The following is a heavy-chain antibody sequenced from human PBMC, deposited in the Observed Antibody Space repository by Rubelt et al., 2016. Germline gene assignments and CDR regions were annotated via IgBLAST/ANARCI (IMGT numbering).Heavy chain of an antibody. CDR3: ARDSPGLVAARFFDY. Sequence: QVQLVQSGAEVKKPGASVKVSCKASGYTFTSYAMHWVRQAPGQRLEWMGWINTNTGNPTYAQGLTGRFVFSLDTSVSTAYLQISSLKAEDTAVYYCARDSPGLVAARFFDYWGQGTLVTVSS. D-gene: IGHD6-6*01. CDR2: INTNTGNP. J-gene: IGHJ4*02. V-gene: IGHV7-4-1*02. CDR1: GYTFTSYA.